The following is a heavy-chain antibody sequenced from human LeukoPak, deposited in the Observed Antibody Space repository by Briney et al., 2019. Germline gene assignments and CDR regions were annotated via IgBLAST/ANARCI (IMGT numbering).Heavy chain of an antibody. CDR3: ARDWGYCSGGSCYH. Sequence: GGSLRLSCAASGFTFSSYSMNWVRQAPGKGLEWVSSISSSSGYICYADSVKGRFTISRDNAKNSLYLQMNSLRAEDTAVYYCARDWGYCSGGSCYHWGQGTMVTVSS. D-gene: IGHD2-15*01. J-gene: IGHJ3*01. CDR2: ISSSSGYI. V-gene: IGHV3-21*01. CDR1: GFTFSSYS.